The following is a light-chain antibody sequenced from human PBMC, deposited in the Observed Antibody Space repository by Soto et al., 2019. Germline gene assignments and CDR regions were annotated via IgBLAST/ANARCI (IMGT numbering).Light chain of an antibody. CDR1: SSNIGSNV. CDR3: AAWDDSLSGPV. V-gene: IGLV1-47*01. CDR2: RNN. Sequence: QSVLAQPPSASGTPGQRVTISCSGSSSNIGSNVVNWYQQVPGMAPKLLISRNNERPSGVPDRFSGSKSGTSASLAIGGLRSEDEADYYCAAWDDSLSGPVFGGGTKVTVL. J-gene: IGLJ2*01.